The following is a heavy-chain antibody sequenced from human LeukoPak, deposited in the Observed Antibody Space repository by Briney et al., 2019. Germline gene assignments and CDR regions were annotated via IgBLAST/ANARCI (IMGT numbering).Heavy chain of an antibody. V-gene: IGHV4-38-2*01. Sequence: SETLSPTCAVSGYSISSGYYWGWIRQPPGKGLEWIVSIYRSGTTYYNPSLKSRVTISVDTSKNQFSLKLSSVTAADTAVYYCARGPAANFNYWGQGTLVTVSS. CDR2: IYRSGTT. CDR3: ARGPAANFNY. D-gene: IGHD2-2*01. CDR1: GYSISSGYY. J-gene: IGHJ4*02.